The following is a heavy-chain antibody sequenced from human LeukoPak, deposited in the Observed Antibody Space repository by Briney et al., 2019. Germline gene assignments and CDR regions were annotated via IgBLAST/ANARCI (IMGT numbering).Heavy chain of an antibody. V-gene: IGHV4-38-2*02. CDR3: ARVVSSSWSYYFDY. CDR1: GYSIISGYY. D-gene: IGHD6-13*01. Sequence: SETLSLTCTVSGYSIISGYYWGWIRQPPGKGLEWIGSLYHSGSTYYNPSLKSRVTTSVDTSKNQFSLSLRFVTAADTALYYCARVVSSSWSYYFDYWGQGTLVTVSS. J-gene: IGHJ4*02. CDR2: LYHSGST.